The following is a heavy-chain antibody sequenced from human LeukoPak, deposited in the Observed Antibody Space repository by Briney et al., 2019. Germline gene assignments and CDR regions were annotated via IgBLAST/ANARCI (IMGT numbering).Heavy chain of an antibody. J-gene: IGHJ4*02. Sequence: GGSLRLSCAASGFIFSSYAMTWVRQAPGKGLEWVSAISASGGSTYYADSVKGRFTIPRDNSKNTLYLQMSSLRVEDTAVYYCAKPQQMANFDFWGQGTLVTVSS. CDR1: GFIFSSYA. D-gene: IGHD6-13*01. CDR2: ISASGGST. CDR3: AKPQQMANFDF. V-gene: IGHV3-23*01.